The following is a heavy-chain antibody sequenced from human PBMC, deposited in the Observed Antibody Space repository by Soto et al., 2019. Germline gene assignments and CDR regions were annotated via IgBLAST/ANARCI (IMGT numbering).Heavy chain of an antibody. Sequence: QVHVVQSGTAVKEPGASVKVSCKASASTFTGYPINWVRQAPGQGLEWMGWISTFNGNTKYAGNFEGRVTMTTNTSTTTAYMELTSLTFDDTAVYFCARGTVTSGRWFGPWGQGTLVSVSS. CDR3: ARGTVTSGRWFGP. J-gene: IGHJ5*02. CDR2: ISTFNGNT. D-gene: IGHD4-17*01. CDR1: ASTFTGYP. V-gene: IGHV1-18*04.